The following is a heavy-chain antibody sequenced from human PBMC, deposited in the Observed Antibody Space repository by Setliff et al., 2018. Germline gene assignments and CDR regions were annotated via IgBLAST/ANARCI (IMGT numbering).Heavy chain of an antibody. J-gene: IGHJ4*02. CDR2: IYYSGST. CDR3: ASTPDGDLYYNFWSGYYLTLDY. Sequence: SETLSLTCTVSGGSINSSSYYWGWIRQPPGKGLEWIGSIYYSGSTYYNPSLKSRVTISVDTSKNQFSLKLSSVTAADTAVYYCASTPDGDLYYNFWSGYYLTLDYWGQGTLVTVSS. CDR1: GGSINSSSYY. D-gene: IGHD3-3*01. V-gene: IGHV4-39*07.